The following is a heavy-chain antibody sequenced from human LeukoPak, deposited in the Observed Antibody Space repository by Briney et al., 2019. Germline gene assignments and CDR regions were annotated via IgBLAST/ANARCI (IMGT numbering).Heavy chain of an antibody. D-gene: IGHD1-1*01. CDR1: GFSFSNFS. Sequence: GWSLRLSCAASGFSFSNFSMSWVRQAPGKGLEWVSAISGSGATPWYADSVKGRFTISRDNSRNTLSLQMNSLRDEDTALYYCAKSGVGNNWFYFDYWGQGDRVTVSS. CDR3: AKSGVGNNWFYFDY. J-gene: IGHJ4*02. CDR2: ISGSGATP. V-gene: IGHV3-23*01.